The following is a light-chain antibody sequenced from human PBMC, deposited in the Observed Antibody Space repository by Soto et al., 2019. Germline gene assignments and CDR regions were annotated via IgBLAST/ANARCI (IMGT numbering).Light chain of an antibody. CDR3: QQYSLYYT. CDR1: QSISTS. CDR2: DAS. J-gene: IGKJ2*01. V-gene: IGKV1-5*01. Sequence: DIQMTQSPSTLSASVGDRVTITYRASQSISTSLAWYQQKPGKAPKFLIYDASSLKSGVPSRFSGSGSGTEFTLTISSLQPDDFATYYCQQYSLYYTFGQGTKLEIK.